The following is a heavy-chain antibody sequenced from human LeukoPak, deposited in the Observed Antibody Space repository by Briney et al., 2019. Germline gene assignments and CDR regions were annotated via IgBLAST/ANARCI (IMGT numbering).Heavy chain of an antibody. CDR2: IYSGGAT. J-gene: IGHJ4*02. CDR3: ASGTKWELLLNY. D-gene: IGHD1-26*01. CDR1: GFTVSSNY. V-gene: IGHV3-53*01. Sequence: PGGSLRLSCAASGFTVSSNYMSWVRQAPGKGQEWVSVIYSGGATYYADSVKGRFTISRDNSKNTLFLQMNSLKVEGTAVYYCASGTKWELLLNYWGQGTLVTVSS.